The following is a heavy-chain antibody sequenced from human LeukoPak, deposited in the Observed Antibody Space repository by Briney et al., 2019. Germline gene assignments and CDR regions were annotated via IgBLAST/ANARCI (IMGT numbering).Heavy chain of an antibody. J-gene: IGHJ4*02. CDR3: ARQTAMGRSGDY. CDR1: GYSFTSYW. CDR2: IDPSDSET. D-gene: IGHD5-18*01. Sequence: GESLKIPCKASGYSFTSYWIGWVRQMPGKGLERMGIIDPSDSETRYTPSFQGQVTISVDKSLTTAYLQWNSLRASDTAMYYCARQTAMGRSGDYWGQGTLVTVSS. V-gene: IGHV5-51*01.